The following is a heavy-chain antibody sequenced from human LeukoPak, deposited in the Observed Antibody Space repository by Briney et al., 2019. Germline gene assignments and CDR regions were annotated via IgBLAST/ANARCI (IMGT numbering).Heavy chain of an antibody. CDR2: MNPNSGNT. V-gene: IGHV1-8*01. CDR1: GYTFTSYD. D-gene: IGHD4-17*01. J-gene: IGHJ6*02. Sequence: APVTVSCKASGYTFTSYDINWVRQAPGQGLEWMGWMNPNSGNTGYAQKFQGRVTMTRNTSISTAYMELSSLRSEDTAVYYCARGGDYGDYYYYYGMDVWGQGTTVTVSS. CDR3: ARGGDYGDYYYYYGMDV.